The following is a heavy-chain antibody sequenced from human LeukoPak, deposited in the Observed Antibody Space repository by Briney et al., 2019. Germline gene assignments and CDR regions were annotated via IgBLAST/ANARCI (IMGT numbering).Heavy chain of an antibody. CDR3: ARDEDAF. CDR1: SYN. V-gene: IGHV3-48*02. Sequence: SYNXXXVRQAPGKGLEWVSYISSSSSSIYYADSVKGRFTISRDNAKNSLYLQMNSLRDEDTAVYYCARDEDAFGGQGTLVTVSS. CDR2: ISSSSSSI. J-gene: IGHJ4*02.